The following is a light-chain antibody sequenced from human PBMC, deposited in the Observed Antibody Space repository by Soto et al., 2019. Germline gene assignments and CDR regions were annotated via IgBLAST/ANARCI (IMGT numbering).Light chain of an antibody. V-gene: IGKV1-27*01. Sequence: DIQMTQSPSSLSASVGDRVTITCRASQGIGNYIAWYQKKPGKVPKNLIYVESTLQSVVPTRFSVSASVTDLTLTISTLQSEDVETNHCQKYDTAPETFGPGNKVELK. CDR3: QKYDTAPET. J-gene: IGKJ1*01. CDR2: VES. CDR1: QGIGNY.